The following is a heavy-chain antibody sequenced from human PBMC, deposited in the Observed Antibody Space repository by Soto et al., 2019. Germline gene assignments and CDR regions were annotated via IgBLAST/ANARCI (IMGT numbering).Heavy chain of an antibody. D-gene: IGHD3-22*01. CDR2: INHEGRT. V-gene: IGHV4-34*01. CDR1: GGSLSGWY. J-gene: IGHJ4*02. Sequence: QAQLQQWGAGLLRPSETLSLTCAVSGGSLSGWYWSWIRQPPGKGMEWIGEINHEGRTNYNPSLKSRVTISGDTAKKQFSLRLSSVTAADTAVYYCASTTDRAGYYEYYFDKWGQGTLVTVSS. CDR3: ASTTDRAGYYEYYFDK.